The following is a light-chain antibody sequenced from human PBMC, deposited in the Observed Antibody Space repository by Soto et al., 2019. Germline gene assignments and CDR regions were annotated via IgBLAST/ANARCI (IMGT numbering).Light chain of an antibody. CDR2: GAS. V-gene: IGKV3-15*01. J-gene: IGKJ1*01. CDR3: QEYNNWPGR. Sequence: EIVMTQSPATLSVSPGERATLSCRASQSVSSNLAWYKQKPGQAPRLLVYGASTRATGIPARFSGSGSGTEFTLTISGLQSEDFAVYYCQEYNNWPGRFGQGTKVEIK. CDR1: QSVSSN.